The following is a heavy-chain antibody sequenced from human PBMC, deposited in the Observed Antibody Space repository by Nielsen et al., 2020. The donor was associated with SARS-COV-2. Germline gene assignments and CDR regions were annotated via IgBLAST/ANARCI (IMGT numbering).Heavy chain of an antibody. V-gene: IGHV1-8*01. CDR3: ARELWTYYDILTGYYRLNRQNNRFDP. D-gene: IGHD3-9*01. CDR1: GYTFTSYD. J-gene: IGHJ5*02. Sequence: ASVKVSCKASGYTFTSYDINWVRQATGQGLEWMGWMNPNSGNTGYAQKFQGRVTMTRNTSISTAYMELSSLRSEDTAVYYCARELWTYYDILTGYYRLNRQNNRFDPWGQGTLVTVSS. CDR2: MNPNSGNT.